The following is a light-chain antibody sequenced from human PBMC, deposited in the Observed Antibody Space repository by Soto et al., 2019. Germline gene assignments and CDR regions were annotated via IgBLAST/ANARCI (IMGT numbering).Light chain of an antibody. V-gene: IGKV3-20*01. Sequence: EIVLTQSPGTLSLSPGERATLSCRASQSVRSNYLAWYQQKPGRAPRLLIYNSNTRATGVPDRFSGSVSGTDFTLTISRLEPEDFALYYCQQYRDLPQTFGQGTKVDIK. CDR2: NSN. J-gene: IGKJ1*01. CDR3: QQYRDLPQT. CDR1: QSVRSNY.